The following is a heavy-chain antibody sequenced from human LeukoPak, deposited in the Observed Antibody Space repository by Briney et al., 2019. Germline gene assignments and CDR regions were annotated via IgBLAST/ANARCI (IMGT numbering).Heavy chain of an antibody. J-gene: IGHJ4*02. CDR1: GGTFSSYA. Sequence: WASVKVSCKASGGTFSSYAISWVRQAPGQGLEWMGGIIPIFGTANYAQKFQGRVTITTDESTSTAYMELSSLRSEDTAVYYCARSSDIVLMVYAIEYYFDYWGQGTLVTVSS. D-gene: IGHD2-8*01. CDR2: IIPIFGTA. CDR3: ARSSDIVLMVYAIEYYFDY. V-gene: IGHV1-69*05.